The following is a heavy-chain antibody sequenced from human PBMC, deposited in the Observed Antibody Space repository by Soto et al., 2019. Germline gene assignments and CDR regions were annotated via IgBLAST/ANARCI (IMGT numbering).Heavy chain of an antibody. CDR3: ASLGPVGAAIDY. J-gene: IGHJ4*02. V-gene: IGHV3-64*02. D-gene: IGHD1-26*01. CDR1: GFTFSSYA. Sequence: PGGSLRLSCAASGFTFSSYAMHWVRQAPGKGLEYVSAISSNGGSTYYADSVKGRFTISRDSSKNTLYLQMGSLRAEDMAVYYCASLGPVGAAIDYWGQGTLVTVSS. CDR2: ISSNGGST.